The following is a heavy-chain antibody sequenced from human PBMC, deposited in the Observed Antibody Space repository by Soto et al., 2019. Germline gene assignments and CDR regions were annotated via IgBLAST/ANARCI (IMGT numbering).Heavy chain of an antibody. Sequence: PSETLSLTCTVSGGSISSYYWSWIRQPPGKGLEWIGYIYYSGSTNYNPSLKSRVTISVDTSKNQFSLKLTSVTAADTAVYYCARDPNPYYYDSSGSYWGQGTLVTVSS. D-gene: IGHD3-22*01. CDR1: GGSISSYY. J-gene: IGHJ4*02. CDR2: IYYSGST. CDR3: ARDPNPYYYDSSGSY. V-gene: IGHV4-59*01.